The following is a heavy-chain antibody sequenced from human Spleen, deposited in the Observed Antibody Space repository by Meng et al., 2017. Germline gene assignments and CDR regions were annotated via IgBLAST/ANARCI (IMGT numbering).Heavy chain of an antibody. Sequence: VLVVQFGAEVTKPWASVKLSCRAAGYTFIDAYVHWVRQAPGQGLEWMGRIIPSSGDANSAQKFLGRVTLTWDTSISTAYMELSSLRSDDTAIYYCARDGGNYDFDYWGQGTLVTVSS. CDR1: GYTFIDAY. V-gene: IGHV1-2*06. CDR2: IIPSSGDA. D-gene: IGHD1-7*01. J-gene: IGHJ4*02. CDR3: ARDGGNYDFDY.